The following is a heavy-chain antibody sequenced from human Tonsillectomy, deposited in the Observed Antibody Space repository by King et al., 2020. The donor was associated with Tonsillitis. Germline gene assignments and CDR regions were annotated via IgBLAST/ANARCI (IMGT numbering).Heavy chain of an antibody. D-gene: IGHD2-2*01. V-gene: IGHV5-51*01. J-gene: IGHJ6*02. CDR1: GYSFTSYW. Sequence: QLVQSGAEVKKPGESLKISCKGSGYSFTSYWIGWVRQMPGKGLEWMWIIYPGDSDTRYSPSFQGQVTISADKSISTAYLQWSILQASDTAMYYCARHCCRYCSSTSCYGAYYYGMDVWGQGTTVTVSS. CDR2: IYPGDSDT. CDR3: ARHCCRYCSSTSCYGAYYYGMDV.